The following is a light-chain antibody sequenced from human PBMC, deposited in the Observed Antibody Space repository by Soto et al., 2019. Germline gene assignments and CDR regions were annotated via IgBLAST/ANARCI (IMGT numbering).Light chain of an antibody. CDR3: SSYTTSSTVV. CDR2: EVT. Sequence: QSVLTQPASVFWSPGQSITISCTGTSIDVGGYNFVSWYQQLPGKAPKLMIYEVTSRPSGCSNRFSGSKSGNTASLTISGLQPEDEADYYCSSYTTSSTVVFGTGTKLTVL. CDR1: SIDVGGYNF. J-gene: IGLJ1*01. V-gene: IGLV2-14*03.